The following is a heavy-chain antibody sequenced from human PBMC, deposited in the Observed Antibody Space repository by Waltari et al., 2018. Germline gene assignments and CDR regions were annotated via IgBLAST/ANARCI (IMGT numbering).Heavy chain of an antibody. J-gene: IGHJ4*02. CDR3: ARSYYYDRRANYPSLGAFDS. CDR2: LSPLFGNT. CDR1: GDTFRRYA. D-gene: IGHD3-22*01. Sequence: QVQLVQSGAEVKQPGSSMKVSCKASGDTFRRYAISWVRQAPGQGLEWMGGLSPLFGNTNYAQKFQGRATMTADEPTSTAYVELRSLKSEDTAVYFCARSYYYDRRANYPSLGAFDSWGQGTLVTVAS. V-gene: IGHV1-69*12.